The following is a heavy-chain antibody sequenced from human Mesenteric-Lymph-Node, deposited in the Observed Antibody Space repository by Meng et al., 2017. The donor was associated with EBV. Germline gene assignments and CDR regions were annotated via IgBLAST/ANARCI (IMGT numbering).Heavy chain of an antibody. CDR2: ISSSDDLI. V-gene: IGHV3-21*01. D-gene: IGHD6-19*01. J-gene: IGHJ5*02. CDR3: ARSAAVAGGVMWFDT. CDR1: GFTFSAYS. Sequence: QLVESGGELVKLGGSLSLACAASGFTFSAYSMNWVRQTPEKGLEWVSSISSSDDLIYYVDSVKGRFTISRDNAKNSLFLQMNSLRVEDTAVYYCARSAAVAGGVMWFDTWGQGTLVTVSS.